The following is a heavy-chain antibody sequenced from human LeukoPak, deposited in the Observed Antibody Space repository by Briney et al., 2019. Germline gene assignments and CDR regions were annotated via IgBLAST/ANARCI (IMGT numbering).Heavy chain of an antibody. D-gene: IGHD5-18*01. CDR2: IIPIFGTA. CDR1: GGTFSSYA. Sequence: SGKVSCKASGGTFSSYAISWVRQAPGQGLEWMGGIIPIFGTANYAQKFQGRVTITADESTSTAYMELSSLRSEDTAVYYCACRAPGYSYGSYYYYGMDVWGQGTTVTVSS. CDR3: ACRAPGYSYGSYYYYGMDV. V-gene: IGHV1-69*13. J-gene: IGHJ6*02.